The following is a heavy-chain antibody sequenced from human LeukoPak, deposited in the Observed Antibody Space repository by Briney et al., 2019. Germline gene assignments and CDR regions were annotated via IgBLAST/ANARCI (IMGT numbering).Heavy chain of an antibody. D-gene: IGHD6-13*01. CDR2: IYYSGST. CDR3: AREVYSSSWYREYYFDY. V-gene: IGHV4-59*01. CDR1: GGSISSYY. J-gene: IGHJ4*02. Sequence: SETLSLTCTVSGGSISSYYWSWIRQPPGKGLEWIGDIYYSGSTNYNPSLKSRVTISVDTSKNQFSLKLSSVTAADTAVYYCAREVYSSSWYREYYFDYWGQGTLVTVSS.